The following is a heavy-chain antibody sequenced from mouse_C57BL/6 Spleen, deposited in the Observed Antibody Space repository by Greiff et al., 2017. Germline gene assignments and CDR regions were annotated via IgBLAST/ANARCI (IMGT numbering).Heavy chain of an antibody. CDR3: ARTCDGYYYWDWDV. CDR1: GYTFTSYG. Sequence: QVQLKESGAELARPGASVKLSCKASGYTFTSYGIRWVKQRTGQGLEWIGEIYPRSGNTYYNEKFKGKATLTADKSSSTEYMELRSLTSEDSAVYVCARTCDGYYYWDWDVWGTGTTVTVAS. V-gene: IGHV1-81*01. CDR2: IYPRSGNT. J-gene: IGHJ1*03. D-gene: IGHD2-3*01.